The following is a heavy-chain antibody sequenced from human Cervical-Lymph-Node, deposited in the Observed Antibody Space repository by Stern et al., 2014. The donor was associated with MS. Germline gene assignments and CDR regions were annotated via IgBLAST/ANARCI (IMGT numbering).Heavy chain of an antibody. Sequence: EVQLEESGGGLIKPGGSLRLSCAASGFTFRTHSMNWVRQAPGKGLEWVSSIDGSSNYIYYADSVKGRFTISRDNAGNSLYLEMNSLRADDTAVYYCARTGVTDYYSSYAMDVWGQGTTVTVSS. V-gene: IGHV3-21*01. CDR3: ARTGVTDYYSSYAMDV. CDR2: IDGSSNYI. J-gene: IGHJ6*02. CDR1: GFTFRTHS. D-gene: IGHD2-21*02.